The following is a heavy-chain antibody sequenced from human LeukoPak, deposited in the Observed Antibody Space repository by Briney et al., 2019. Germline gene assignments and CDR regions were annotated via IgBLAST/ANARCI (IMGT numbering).Heavy chain of an antibody. J-gene: IGHJ4*02. V-gene: IGHV4-61*02. CDR1: GGSISSGSYY. D-gene: IGHD3-3*01. CDR2: IYTSGST. Sequence: PSETLSLTCTVSGGSISSGSYYWSWIRQPAGKGLEWIGRIYTSGSTNYNPSLKSRVTISVDTSKNQFSLKLSSVTAADTAVYYCARDPIRGPIDYWGQGTLVTVSS. CDR3: ARDPIRGPIDY.